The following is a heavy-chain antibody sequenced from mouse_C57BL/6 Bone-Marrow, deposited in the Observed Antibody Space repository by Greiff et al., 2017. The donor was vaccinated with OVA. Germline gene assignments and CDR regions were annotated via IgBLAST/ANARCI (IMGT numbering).Heavy chain of an antibody. Sequence: VQLKESGAELARPGASVKLSCKASGYTFTSYGISWVKQRTGQGLEWIGEIYPRSGNTYYNEKFKGKATLTADKSSSTAYMELRSLTSEDSAVYFCARGYYYGSSYSYWYFDVWGTGTTVTVSS. CDR3: ARGYYYGSSYSYWYFDV. V-gene: IGHV1-81*01. CDR2: IYPRSGNT. CDR1: GYTFTSYG. D-gene: IGHD1-1*01. J-gene: IGHJ1*03.